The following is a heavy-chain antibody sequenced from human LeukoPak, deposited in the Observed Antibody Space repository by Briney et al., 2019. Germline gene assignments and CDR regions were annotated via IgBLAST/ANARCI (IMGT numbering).Heavy chain of an antibody. V-gene: IGHV1-18*01. CDR3: ARDGMVATYYYDSSGYYADY. D-gene: IGHD3-22*01. Sequence: ASVKVSCKASGYTFTSYGISWVRQAPGQGLEWMGWISAYNGNTNYAQKLQGRVTMTTDTSTSTAYMELRSLRSDDTAVYYCARDGMVATYYYDSSGYYADYWGPGTLVTVSS. CDR1: GYTFTSYG. CDR2: ISAYNGNT. J-gene: IGHJ4*02.